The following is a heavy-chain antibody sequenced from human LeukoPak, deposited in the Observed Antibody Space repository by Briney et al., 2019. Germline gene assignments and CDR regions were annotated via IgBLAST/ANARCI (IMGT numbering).Heavy chain of an antibody. CDR2: ISSSGSTI. V-gene: IGHV3-48*03. CDR3: ARDQGPYYDSSGYNY. J-gene: IGHJ4*02. Sequence: PGGSLRLSCAASGFTFSSYEMNWVRQAPGKGPEWGSYISSSGSTIYYADSVKGRFTISRDNAKNSLYLQMNSLRAEDTAVYYCARDQGPYYDSSGYNYWGQGTLVTVSS. CDR1: GFTFSSYE. D-gene: IGHD3-22*01.